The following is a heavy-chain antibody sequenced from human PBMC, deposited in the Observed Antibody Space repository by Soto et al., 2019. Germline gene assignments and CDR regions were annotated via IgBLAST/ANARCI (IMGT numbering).Heavy chain of an antibody. Sequence: GGSLRLSCAASGFTFSSYAMSWVRQAPGKGLEWVSAISGSGGSTYYADSVKGRFTISRDNSKNTLYLQMNSLRAEDTAVYYCAHPFLEWFPNPSEYFQHWGQGTLVTVSS. CDR3: AHPFLEWFPNPSEYFQH. CDR1: GFTFSSYA. D-gene: IGHD3-3*01. J-gene: IGHJ1*01. CDR2: ISGSGGST. V-gene: IGHV3-23*01.